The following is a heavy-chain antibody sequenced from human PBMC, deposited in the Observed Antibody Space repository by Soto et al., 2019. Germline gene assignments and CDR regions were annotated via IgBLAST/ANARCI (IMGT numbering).Heavy chain of an antibody. CDR1: GYTFSAYT. CDR2: INAGSGNT. Sequence: QAQLVQSGAEMKKPGASVKVSCKAAGYTFSAYTMNWVRQAPGQSLEWMGWINAGSGNTKYSQNFQGRVSITRDTSASTVYMELIGLKSEDTAVYYCARDTETLGPRANDALDIWGQGTMVTVSS. J-gene: IGHJ3*02. CDR3: ARDTETLGPRANDALDI. V-gene: IGHV1-3*01. D-gene: IGHD3-3*02.